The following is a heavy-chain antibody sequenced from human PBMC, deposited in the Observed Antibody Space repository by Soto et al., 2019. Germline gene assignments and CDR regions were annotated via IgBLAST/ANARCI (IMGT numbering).Heavy chain of an antibody. V-gene: IGHV5-51*01. CDR3: AASIFYYGMDV. Sequence: PVESLKICCKGSGYTFMTDWAGWVRQMPGKGLEWMGIIYPGDSDTKYNPSFQGQVTISADKSITTTYLRWTSLKASDTAIYYCAASIFYYGMDVWGQGTTVTVSS. J-gene: IGHJ6*02. CDR1: GYTFMTDW. CDR2: IYPGDSDT.